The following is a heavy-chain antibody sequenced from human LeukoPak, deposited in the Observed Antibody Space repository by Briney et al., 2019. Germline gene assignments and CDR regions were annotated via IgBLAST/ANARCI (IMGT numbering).Heavy chain of an antibody. CDR2: IRNDGSNK. D-gene: IGHD2-2*01. V-gene: IGHV3-30*02. J-gene: IGHJ4*02. CDR1: GFIFRNYA. Sequence: GGSLRLSCAASGFIFRNYAMYWVRQAPGKGLDWLAYIRNDGSNKYYADSVKGRFTISRDNSKNTLYLQMNSLRAEDTAVYYCAKGTVTVPAVVDYWGQGTLVTVSS. CDR3: AKGTVTVPAVVDY.